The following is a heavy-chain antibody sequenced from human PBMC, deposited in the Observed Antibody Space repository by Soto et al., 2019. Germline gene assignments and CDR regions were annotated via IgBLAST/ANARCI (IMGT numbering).Heavy chain of an antibody. CDR2: ISYDGSNK. CDR3: AKDGVQTADY. J-gene: IGHJ4*02. CDR1: GFTFSSYG. Sequence: VGSLRLSCAASGFTFSSYGMHWVRQAPGKGLEWVAVISYDGSNKYYADSVKGRFTISRDNSKNTLYLQMNSLRAEDTAVYYCAKDGVQTADYWGQGTLVTVSS. V-gene: IGHV3-30*18.